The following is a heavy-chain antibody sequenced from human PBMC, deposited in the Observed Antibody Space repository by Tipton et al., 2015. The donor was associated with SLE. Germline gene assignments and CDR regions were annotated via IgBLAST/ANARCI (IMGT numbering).Heavy chain of an antibody. V-gene: IGHV4-39*07. CDR1: GGSISSSSYY. CDR3: ARGAGAGYSSSWYTFDY. J-gene: IGHJ4*02. D-gene: IGHD6-13*01. CDR2: IYYSGST. Sequence: TLSLTCTVSGGSISSSSYYWGWIRQPPGKGLEWIGSIYYSGSTYYNPSLKSRVTISVDTSKNQFSLKLSSVTAADTAVYYCARGAGAGYSSSWYTFDYWGQGTLVTVSS.